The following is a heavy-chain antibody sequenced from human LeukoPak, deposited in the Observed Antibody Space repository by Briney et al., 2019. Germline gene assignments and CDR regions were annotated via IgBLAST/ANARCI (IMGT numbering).Heavy chain of an antibody. CDR1: GGSFSDYY. Sequence: SETLSLTCAVYGGSFSDYYWSWIRQPPGKGLEWIGEINHSGSTNYNPSLKSRVTISVDTSKNQFFLKLSSVTAADTAVYYCARYDFWSGSIDYWGQGTLVTVSS. CDR3: ARYDFWSGSIDY. D-gene: IGHD3-3*01. J-gene: IGHJ4*02. CDR2: INHSGST. V-gene: IGHV4-34*01.